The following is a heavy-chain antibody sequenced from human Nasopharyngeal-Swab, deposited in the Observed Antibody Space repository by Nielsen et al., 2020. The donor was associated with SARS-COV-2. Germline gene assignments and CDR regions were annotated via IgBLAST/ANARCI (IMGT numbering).Heavy chain of an antibody. J-gene: IGHJ6*04. CDR1: GYTFTSYA. CDR3: ARDRGIKIFGVVISGMDV. V-gene: IGHV1-3*01. CDR2: INAGNGNT. Sequence: SVKVSRQAPGYTFTSYAMHGVREAPAQRSEWMGWINAGNGNTKYSQKFQGRVTITRDTPASTAYMELSSLRSEDTAVYYCARDRGIKIFGVVISGMDVWGKGTTVTVYS. D-gene: IGHD3-3*01.